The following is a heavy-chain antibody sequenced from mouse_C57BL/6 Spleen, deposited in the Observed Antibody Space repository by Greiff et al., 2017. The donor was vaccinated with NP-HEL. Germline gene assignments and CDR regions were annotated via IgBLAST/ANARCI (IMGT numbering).Heavy chain of an antibody. Sequence: VQLQQSGAELARPGASVKLSCKASGYTFTSYGIRWVKQRTGQGLEWIGEIFPRSGNTYYNEKFKGKATLTADKSSSTAYMELRSLTSEDSAVYFGAIYYGSSYDWYFEGWGTGTTVTVSS. V-gene: IGHV1-81*01. CDR3: AIYYGSSYDWYFEG. J-gene: IGHJ1*03. CDR1: GYTFTSYG. D-gene: IGHD1-1*01. CDR2: IFPRSGNT.